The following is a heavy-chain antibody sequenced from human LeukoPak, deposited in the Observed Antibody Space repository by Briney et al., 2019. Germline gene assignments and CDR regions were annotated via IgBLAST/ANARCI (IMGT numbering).Heavy chain of an antibody. Sequence: ASVKVSCKASGYTFTSYDINWVRQAPGQGLEWMGGIIPIFGTANYAQKFQGRVTITADESTSTAYMELSSLRSEDTAVYYCARAPEYYYGSGSYYKGPFDYWGQGTLVTVSS. D-gene: IGHD3-10*01. J-gene: IGHJ4*02. CDR2: IIPIFGTA. CDR1: GYTFTSYD. V-gene: IGHV1-69*13. CDR3: ARAPEYYYGSGSYYKGPFDY.